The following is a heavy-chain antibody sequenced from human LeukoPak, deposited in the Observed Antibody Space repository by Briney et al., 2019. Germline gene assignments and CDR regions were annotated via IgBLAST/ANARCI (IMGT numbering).Heavy chain of an antibody. CDR1: GYTFTGYY. D-gene: IGHD3-10*01. Sequence: ASVKVSCKASGYTFTGYYMHWVRQAPGQGLEWMGRINPNSGGTNYAQKFQGRVTMTRDTSISTAYMELSRLRSDDTAVYYCARVPYGSGSSNRGRVDYWGQGTLVTVSS. V-gene: IGHV1-2*06. CDR2: INPNSGGT. CDR3: ARVPYGSGSSNRGRVDY. J-gene: IGHJ4*02.